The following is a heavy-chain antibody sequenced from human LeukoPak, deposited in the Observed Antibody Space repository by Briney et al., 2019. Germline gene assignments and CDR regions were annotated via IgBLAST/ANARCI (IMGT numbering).Heavy chain of an antibody. CDR2: IYDSGST. CDR3: ARHYGP. J-gene: IGHJ5*02. V-gene: IGHV4-59*05. CDR1: GGSVSSYY. Sequence: PSETLSLTCTVSGGSVSSYYWSWIRQPPGKGLEWIGSIYDSGSTYYNPSLKSRVTISVDTSKNQFSLKLNSVTAADTAVYYCARHYGPWGQGTLVTVSS. D-gene: IGHD3-16*01.